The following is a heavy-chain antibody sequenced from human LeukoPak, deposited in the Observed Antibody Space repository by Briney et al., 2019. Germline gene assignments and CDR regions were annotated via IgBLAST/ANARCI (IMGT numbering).Heavy chain of an antibody. CDR3: AKDLVFGDASY. CDR1: GFTFSSYG. Sequence: GGSLRLSCAASGFTFSSYGMHWVRQAPGKGLEWVAVISYDGSNKYYADSVKGRFTISRDNSKNTLYLQMNSLRAEDTAVYYCAKDLVFGDASYWGQGTLVTVSS. D-gene: IGHD2-21*02. CDR2: ISYDGSNK. J-gene: IGHJ4*02. V-gene: IGHV3-30*18.